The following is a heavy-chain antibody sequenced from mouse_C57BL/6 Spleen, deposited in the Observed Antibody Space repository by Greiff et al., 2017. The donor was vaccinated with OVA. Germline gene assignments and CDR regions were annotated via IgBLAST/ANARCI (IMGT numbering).Heavy chain of an antibody. Sequence: EVLLVESGAELVRPGASVKLSCTASGFNIKDDYMHWVKQRPEQGLEWIGWIDPGNGDTEYASKFQGKATITADTSSNTAYLQLSSLTSEDTAVYYYTTAVVDRFAYWGQGTLVTVSA. CDR1: GFNIKDDY. D-gene: IGHD1-1*01. CDR2: IDPGNGDT. V-gene: IGHV14-4*01. CDR3: TTAVVDRFAY. J-gene: IGHJ3*01.